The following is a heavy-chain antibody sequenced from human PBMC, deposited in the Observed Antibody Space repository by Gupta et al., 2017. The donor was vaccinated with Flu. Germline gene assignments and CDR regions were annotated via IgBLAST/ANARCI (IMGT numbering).Heavy chain of an antibody. CDR2: IYYSGGT. V-gene: IGHV4-31*03. CDR3: ARVRVSGDAREI. Sequence: QVQLQESGPGLVTPSQTMSLTCSVSGTSISSGGYSWSWIRQRPGRGLEWIGYIYYSGGTYYNPSLKSRLSLSVDASKNRFSLRLSSVTVADTAVYYCARVRVSGDAREIWGQGTMVTVSS. CDR1: GTSISSGGYS. D-gene: IGHD2-15*01. J-gene: IGHJ3*02.